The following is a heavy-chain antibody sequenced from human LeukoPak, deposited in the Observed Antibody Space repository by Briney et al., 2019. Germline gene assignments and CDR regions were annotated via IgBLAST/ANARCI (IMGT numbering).Heavy chain of an antibody. J-gene: IGHJ4*02. D-gene: IGHD3-10*01. V-gene: IGHV3-30-3*01. CDR2: ISYDGSNK. CDR3: ARGDYYGSGSHPYYFDY. Sequence: GGSLRLSCAASGFGISSYAMHWVRQAPGKGLEWMTVISYDGSNKYYADSVRGRFTLSRDTSKNTLYVQMSSLRAEDTAVYYCARGDYYGSGSHPYYFDYWGQGTLVTVSS. CDR1: GFGISSYA.